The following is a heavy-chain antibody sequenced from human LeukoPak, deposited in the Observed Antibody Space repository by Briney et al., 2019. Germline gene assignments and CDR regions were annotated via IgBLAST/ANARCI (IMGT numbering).Heavy chain of an antibody. Sequence: SETLSLTCTVSGGSISSYYWSWIRQPPGKGLEWIGYISYGGSTNYNPSLKSRVTTSVDTSKNQFSLKLSSVTAADTAVYYCARPHSSGWYGAFDYWGQGTLVTPSA. CDR2: ISYGGST. J-gene: IGHJ4*02. V-gene: IGHV4-59*08. CDR1: GGSISSYY. D-gene: IGHD6-19*01. CDR3: ARPHSSGWYGAFDY.